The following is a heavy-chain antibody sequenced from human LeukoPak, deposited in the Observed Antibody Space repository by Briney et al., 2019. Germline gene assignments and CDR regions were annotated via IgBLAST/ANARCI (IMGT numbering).Heavy chain of an antibody. V-gene: IGHV3-11*01. CDR1: GFTFSDYY. CDR2: ISYSGTTI. J-gene: IGHJ4*02. CDR3: ARDVLGYYYDSSGYLKFDY. D-gene: IGHD3-22*01. Sequence: GGSLRLSCAASGFTFSDYYMSWIRQAPGEGLEWVSYISYSGTTIYYADSVKGRFTISRDNAKNSLFLQMNSLRAEDTDVYYCARDVLGYYYDSSGYLKFDYWGQGTLVTVSS.